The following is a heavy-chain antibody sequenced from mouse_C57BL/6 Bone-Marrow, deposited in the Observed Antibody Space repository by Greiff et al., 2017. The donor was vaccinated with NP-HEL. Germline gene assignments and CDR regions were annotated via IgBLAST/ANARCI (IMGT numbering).Heavy chain of an antibody. CDR3: ARYSATLNYFDY. CDR2: IRNKANGYTT. D-gene: IGHD4-1*02. J-gene: IGHJ2*01. Sequence: EVHLVESGGGLVQPGGSLSLSCAASGFTFTDYYMSWVRQPPGKALEWLGFIRNKANGYTTEYSASVKGRFTISRDNSQSILYLQMNALRAEDSATYYCARYSATLNYFDYWGQGTTLTVSS. V-gene: IGHV7-3*01. CDR1: GFTFTDYY.